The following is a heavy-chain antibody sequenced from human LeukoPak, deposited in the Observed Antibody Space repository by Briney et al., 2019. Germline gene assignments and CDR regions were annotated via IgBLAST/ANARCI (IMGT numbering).Heavy chain of an antibody. CDR3: AKSDNPWEPVNPFDY. Sequence: GGSLRLSCAASGFTFSSYWMKWVRQAPGKGLEWVANIKRDATERYYLDSVKGRFTISRDNAKNSLYLQMNSLRTEDTAVYYCAKSDNPWEPVNPFDYWGQGTLVTVSS. CDR2: IKRDATER. D-gene: IGHD1-26*01. V-gene: IGHV3-7*03. J-gene: IGHJ4*02. CDR1: GFTFSSYW.